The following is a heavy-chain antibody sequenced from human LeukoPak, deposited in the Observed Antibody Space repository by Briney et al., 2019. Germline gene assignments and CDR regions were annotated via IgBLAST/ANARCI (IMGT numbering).Heavy chain of an antibody. V-gene: IGHV1-2*04. D-gene: IGHD5-18*01. J-gene: IGHJ4*02. Sequence: ASVKVSCKASGYTSTGYYMHWVRQAPGQGLEWMGWINPNSGGTNYVQKFQGWVTMTRDTSISTAYMELSRLRSDDTAVYYCARAGRGYSYGYDYWGQGTLVTVSS. CDR3: ARAGRGYSYGYDY. CDR2: INPNSGGT. CDR1: GYTSTGYY.